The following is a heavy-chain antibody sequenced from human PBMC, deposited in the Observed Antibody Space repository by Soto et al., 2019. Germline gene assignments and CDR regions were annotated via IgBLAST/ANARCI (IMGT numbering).Heavy chain of an antibody. CDR3: ARESYYGSGATVVDY. J-gene: IGHJ4*02. Sequence: SETLSLTCTVSGDSISSCYWSWIRQSPGKGLEWIGYIYYSGTTSYNPSLNSRVTMSVDTSKNQFSLKVNSVTAADTAVYYCARESYYGSGATVVDYWGQGTLVTVSS. CDR1: GDSISSCY. V-gene: IGHV4-59*01. CDR2: IYYSGTT. D-gene: IGHD3-10*01.